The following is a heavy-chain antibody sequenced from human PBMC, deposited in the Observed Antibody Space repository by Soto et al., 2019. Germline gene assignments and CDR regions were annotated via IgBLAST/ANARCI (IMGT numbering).Heavy chain of an antibody. Sequence: GGSLRLSCAASGFTFSSYWMNWVRKTPGKGLEWVASIKEDGSEKYYVDSVKDRFTISRDNSKNSLSLQMNSLRAEDTAVYYCARGCITRPCSWGNYFDYWGQGTLVTVSS. J-gene: IGHJ4*02. V-gene: IGHV3-7*01. CDR2: IKEDGSEK. D-gene: IGHD3-16*01. CDR3: ARGCITRPCSWGNYFDY. CDR1: GFTFSSYW.